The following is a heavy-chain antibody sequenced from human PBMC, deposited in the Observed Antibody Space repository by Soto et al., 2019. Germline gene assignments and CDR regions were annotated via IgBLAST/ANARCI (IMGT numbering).Heavy chain of an antibody. CDR2: ISGSGGST. CDR3: AKDIVVVVAAIFGRDVFDI. CDR1: GFTFSSYA. Sequence: GGSLRLSCAASGFTFSSYAMSWVRQAPGKGLEWVSAISGSGGSTYYADSVKGRFTISRDNSKNTLYLQMNSLRAEDTAVYYCAKDIVVVVAAIFGRDVFDIWGQGTMVTVSS. D-gene: IGHD2-15*01. J-gene: IGHJ3*02. V-gene: IGHV3-23*01.